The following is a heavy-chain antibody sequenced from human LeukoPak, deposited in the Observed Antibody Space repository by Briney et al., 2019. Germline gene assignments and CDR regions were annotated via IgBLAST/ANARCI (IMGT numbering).Heavy chain of an antibody. CDR1: GFSLRTSGGG. D-gene: IGHD6-13*01. J-gene: IGHJ1*01. CDR3: AHTYSTRTAEYFHR. CDR2: IYWDDDK. V-gene: IGHV2-5*02. Sequence: SGPTLVIPPQTLTLTCTFSGFSLRTSGGGVGWIRQPPGKALEWLALIYWDDDKRYSPSLKSRRTITNDTAKNQVVLTMPNMDAVNTATYYLAHTYSTRTAEYFHRWGQGTLVIVSS.